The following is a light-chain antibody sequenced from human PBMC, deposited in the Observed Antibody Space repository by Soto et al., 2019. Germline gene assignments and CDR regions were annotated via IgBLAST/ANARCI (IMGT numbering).Light chain of an antibody. V-gene: IGKV1-5*01. J-gene: IGKJ1*01. CDR1: ESIDNW. CDR3: QQYHTDCT. Sequence: SQMTMYKYTLSASVGDTVTMTCRASESIDNWLAWYQQKPGQAPKLLIFAASTLVRGVPSRFSGRRSGTEFTLTISSLQADDYAAFYCQQYHTDCTFGQGTKVDIK. CDR2: AAS.